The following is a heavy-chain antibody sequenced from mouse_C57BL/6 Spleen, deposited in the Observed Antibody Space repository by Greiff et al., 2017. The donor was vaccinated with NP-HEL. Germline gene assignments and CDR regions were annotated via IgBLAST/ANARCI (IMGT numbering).Heavy chain of an antibody. CDR1: GYSFTDYN. V-gene: IGHV1-39*01. D-gene: IGHD2-3*01. J-gene: IGHJ1*03. CDR3: ARGRWLLPDWYFDV. Sequence: VQLKESGPELVKPGASVKISCKASGYSFTDYNMNWVKQSNGKSLEWIGVINPNYGTTSYNQKFKGKATLTVDQSSSTAYMQLNSLTSEDSAVYYCARGRWLLPDWYFDVWGTGTTVTVSS. CDR2: INPNYGTT.